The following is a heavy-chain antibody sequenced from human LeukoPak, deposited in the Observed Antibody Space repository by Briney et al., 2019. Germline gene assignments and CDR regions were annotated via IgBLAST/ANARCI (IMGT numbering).Heavy chain of an antibody. CDR3: AKDSEGKIYDYVWGSFNYFDY. Sequence: GGPLRLSCAASDFTFRSYWMSWVRQAPGKGLEWVANIRPDGSDEYYADSVKDRFTISRDNAKNSLYLQMNSLRAEDTAVYYCAKDSEGKIYDYVWGSFNYFDYWGQGTLVTVSS. CDR2: IRPDGSDE. D-gene: IGHD3-16*01. V-gene: IGHV3-7*01. CDR1: DFTFRSYW. J-gene: IGHJ4*02.